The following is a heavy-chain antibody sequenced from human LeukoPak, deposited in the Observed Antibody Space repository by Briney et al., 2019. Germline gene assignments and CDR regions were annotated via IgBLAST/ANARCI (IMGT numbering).Heavy chain of an antibody. CDR1: GYTFTGYY. CDR3: ARLTFGGVIPFDY. J-gene: IGHJ4*02. D-gene: IGHD3-16*01. V-gene: IGHV1-2*02. CDR2: INPNSGGT. Sequence: ASVKVSCKASGYTFTGYYMHWVRQAPGQGLEWMGWINPNSGGTNYAQKFQGRVTMTRDTSISTAYMELSRLRSDDTAVYYCARLTFGGVIPFDYWGQGTLVTVSS.